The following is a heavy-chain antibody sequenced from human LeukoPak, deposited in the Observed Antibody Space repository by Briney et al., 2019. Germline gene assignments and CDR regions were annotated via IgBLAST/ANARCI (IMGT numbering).Heavy chain of an antibody. Sequence: GGSLRLSCAASGFTFSSHAMSWVRQAPGKGLEWVSAISGSGGSTYYADSVKGRFTISRDNSKNTLYLQMDSLRAEDTAVYYCAKDLPGGDYVSGAFDIWGQGTMVTVSS. D-gene: IGHD4-17*01. CDR3: AKDLPGGDYVSGAFDI. J-gene: IGHJ3*02. CDR1: GFTFSSHA. V-gene: IGHV3-23*01. CDR2: ISGSGGST.